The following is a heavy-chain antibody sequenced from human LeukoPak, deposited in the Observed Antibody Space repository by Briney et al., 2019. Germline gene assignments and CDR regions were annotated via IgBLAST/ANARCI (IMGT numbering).Heavy chain of an antibody. CDR2: IIPIFGTA. Sequence: GSSVKVSCKASGGTFSSYAISWVRQATGQGLEWMGGIIPIFGTANYAQKFQGRVTITTDESTSTAYMELSSLRSEDTAVYYCARVGYYDSSGYPTYFNYWGQGTLVTVSS. V-gene: IGHV1-69*05. D-gene: IGHD3-22*01. CDR1: GGTFSSYA. J-gene: IGHJ4*02. CDR3: ARVGYYDSSGYPTYFNY.